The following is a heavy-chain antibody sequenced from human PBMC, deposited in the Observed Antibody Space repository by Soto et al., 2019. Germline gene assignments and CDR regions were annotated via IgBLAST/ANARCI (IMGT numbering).Heavy chain of an antibody. CDR2: ISSSGSTI. CDR1: GFTMSIDQ. J-gene: IGHJ1*01. D-gene: IGHD3-16*02. CDR3: ARVSQSFIAYFQY. V-gene: IGHV3-48*03. Sequence: SLKRSRATSGFTMSIDQRIRGRQAPGKGLEWVSYISSSGSTIYYADSVKGRFTISRDNAKNSLYLQMNSLRAEDTAVYNCARVSQSFIAYFQYWGKRPLVTVSS.